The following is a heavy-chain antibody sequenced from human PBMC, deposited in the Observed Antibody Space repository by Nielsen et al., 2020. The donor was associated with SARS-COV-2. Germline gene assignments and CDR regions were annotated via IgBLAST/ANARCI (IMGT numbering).Heavy chain of an antibody. CDR2: IKQDGSEK. D-gene: IGHD3-3*01. CDR1: GGSFSDYY. V-gene: IGHV3-7*01. Sequence: LSLTCGVYGGSFSDYYWNWIRQSPGKGLEWVANIKQDGSEKYYVDSVKGRFTISRDNAKNSLYLQMNSLRAEDTAVCYCATHSTFWRGDYWGQGTLVTVSS. J-gene: IGHJ4*02. CDR3: ATHSTFWRGDY.